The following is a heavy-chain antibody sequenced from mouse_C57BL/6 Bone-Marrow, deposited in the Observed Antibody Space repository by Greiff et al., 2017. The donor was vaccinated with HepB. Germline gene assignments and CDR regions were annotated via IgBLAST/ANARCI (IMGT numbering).Heavy chain of an antibody. D-gene: IGHD1-1*01. CDR2: IYPGDGDT. Sequence: QVQLQQSGPELVKPGASVKISCKASGYAFSSSWMNWVKQRPGKGLEWIGRIYPGDGDTNYNGKFKGKATLTADKSSSTAYMQLSSLTSEDSAVYFCARRDYGSSYVGYYFDYWGQGTTLTVSS. V-gene: IGHV1-82*01. J-gene: IGHJ2*01. CDR3: ARRDYGSSYVGYYFDY. CDR1: GYAFSSSW.